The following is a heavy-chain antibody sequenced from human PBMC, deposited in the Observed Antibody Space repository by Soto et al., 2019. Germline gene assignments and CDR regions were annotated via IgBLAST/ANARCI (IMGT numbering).Heavy chain of an antibody. CDR2: IYSGGST. CDR1: GFTVSSNY. CDR3: ASISGWYLNYYYGMDV. Sequence: EVQLVETGGGLIQPGGSLRLSCAASGFTVSSNYMSWVHQAPGKGLEWVSVIYSGGSTYYADSVKGRFTISRDNSKNTLYLQMNSLRAEDTAVYYCASISGWYLNYYYGMDVWGQGTTVTVSS. V-gene: IGHV3-53*02. D-gene: IGHD6-19*01. J-gene: IGHJ6*02.